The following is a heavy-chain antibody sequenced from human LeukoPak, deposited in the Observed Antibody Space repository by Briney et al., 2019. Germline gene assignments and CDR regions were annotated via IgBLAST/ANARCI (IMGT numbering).Heavy chain of an antibody. CDR1: GFTFSSYA. D-gene: IGHD3-3*01. CDR2: ISYDGSNK. J-gene: IGHJ6*04. V-gene: IGHV3-30-3*01. Sequence: GGSLRLSCAASGFTFSSYAMHWVRQAPGKGLEWVAVISYDGSNKYYADSVKGRFTISRDNSKNTLYLQMNSLRAEDTAVYYCARGGFTIFGVVTPGDGMDVWGKGTTVTVSS. CDR3: ARGGFTIFGVVTPGDGMDV.